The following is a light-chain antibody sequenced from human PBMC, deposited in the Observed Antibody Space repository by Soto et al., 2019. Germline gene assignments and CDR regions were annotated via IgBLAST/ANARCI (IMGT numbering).Light chain of an antibody. CDR2: DAS. Sequence: EIVMTQSPATLSVSPGERATLSCRASQSVSSKLAWYQQKLGQAPRLLMYDASTRATGIPARFSGSGSGTEFTHTINCLRSKDFAIYYCQQYNKWPPITFGQGTRLEIK. CDR1: QSVSSK. V-gene: IGKV3-15*01. J-gene: IGKJ5*01. CDR3: QQYNKWPPIT.